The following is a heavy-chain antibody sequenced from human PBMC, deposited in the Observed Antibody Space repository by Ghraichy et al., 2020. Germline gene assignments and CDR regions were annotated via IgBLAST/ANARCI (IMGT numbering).Heavy chain of an antibody. Sequence: SETLSLTCAVYGGSFSGYYWSWIRQPPGKGLEWIGEINHSGSTNYNPSLKSRVTISVDTSKNQFSLKLSSVTAADTAVYYCAECHDSSGYYCPFDYWGQGTLVTVSS. V-gene: IGHV4-34*01. D-gene: IGHD3-22*01. CDR3: AECHDSSGYYCPFDY. J-gene: IGHJ4*02. CDR2: INHSGST. CDR1: GGSFSGYY.